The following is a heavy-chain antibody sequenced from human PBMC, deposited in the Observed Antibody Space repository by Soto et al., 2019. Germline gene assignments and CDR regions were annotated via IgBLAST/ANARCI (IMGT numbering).Heavy chain of an antibody. J-gene: IGHJ4*02. D-gene: IGHD5-12*01. Sequence: GGSMRLSCTASGFTFGDYAMSWFRQAPGKGLEWVGFTRSKAYGGTTEYAASVKGRFTISRDDSKSIAYLQMNSLKTEDTAVYYCTSSIVATIYIDYWGQGAVVTVSS. CDR3: TSSIVATIYIDY. CDR1: GFTFGDYA. V-gene: IGHV3-49*03. CDR2: TRSKAYGGTT.